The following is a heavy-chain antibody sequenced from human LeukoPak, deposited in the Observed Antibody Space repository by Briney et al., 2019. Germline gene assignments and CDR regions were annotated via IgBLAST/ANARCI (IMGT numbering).Heavy chain of an antibody. Sequence: GGSLRLSCAASGFTFSSYAMSWVRQAPGKGLEWVSAISGSGGSTYYADSVKGRFTISRDNSKNTLYLQMNSLRAEDTAVYYCAKASGATYYYDSSGYYGDDAFDIWGRGTLVTVSS. J-gene: IGHJ3*02. V-gene: IGHV3-23*01. CDR3: AKASGATYYYDSSGYYGDDAFDI. D-gene: IGHD3-22*01. CDR1: GFTFSSYA. CDR2: ISGSGGST.